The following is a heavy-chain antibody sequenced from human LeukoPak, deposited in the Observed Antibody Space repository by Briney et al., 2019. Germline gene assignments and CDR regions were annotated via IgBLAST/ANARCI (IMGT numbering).Heavy chain of an antibody. CDR2: IYYSGST. Sequence: PSETLSLTCTVSGGSISSYYWSWIRQPPGKGLEWIGYIYYSGSTNYNPSLKSRVTISVDTSKNQFSLKLSSVTAADTAVYYCARRTVGGDFDYWGQGTLVTVSS. CDR3: ARRTVGGDFDY. V-gene: IGHV4-59*08. J-gene: IGHJ4*02. D-gene: IGHD3-16*01. CDR1: GGSISSYY.